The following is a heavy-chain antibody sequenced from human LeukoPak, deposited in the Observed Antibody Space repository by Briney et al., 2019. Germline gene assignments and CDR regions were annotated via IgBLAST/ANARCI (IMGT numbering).Heavy chain of an antibody. CDR1: GGSISGYY. CDR3: ARSVPSLDYLFDS. V-gene: IGHV4-59*08. D-gene: IGHD4-11*01. Sequence: SETLSLTCTVSGGSISGYYWTWVRQLPGKGLEWIGDIYNSGITNYNPSLKSRVTVSVDTSKNQFSLRLTSVTAADTAVYYCARSVPSLDYLFDSWGHGTLVTVSS. J-gene: IGHJ5*01. CDR2: IYNSGIT.